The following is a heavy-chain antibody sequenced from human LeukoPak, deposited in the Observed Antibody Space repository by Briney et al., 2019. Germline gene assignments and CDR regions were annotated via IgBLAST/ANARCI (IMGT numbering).Heavy chain of an antibody. CDR3: AKGGDYFLSHGMDV. CDR2: ISYDGSNK. D-gene: IGHD2/OR15-2a*01. Sequence: PGGSLRLSCAASGFTFSSSAMSWVRQAPGKGLEWVSVISYDGSNKYYADSVKGRFTISRDNSKNTLYLQMNSLRAEDTAVYYCAKGGDYFLSHGMDVWGQGTTVTVSS. V-gene: IGHV3-30*18. J-gene: IGHJ6*02. CDR1: GFTFSSSA.